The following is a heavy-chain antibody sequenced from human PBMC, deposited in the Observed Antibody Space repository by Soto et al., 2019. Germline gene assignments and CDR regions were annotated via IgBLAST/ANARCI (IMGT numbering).Heavy chain of an antibody. CDR1: GYTFTHYY. CDR2: INPNGGIT. Sequence: QVQLVQSGAEVKKPGASVRVSCKASGYTFTHYYIHWVRQAPGQGLGWMGIINPNGGITTYPQKFRVGSSMTRDTSTSTVYLELSSLRSEDSAVYYCATSVNSAMAFDYWGQGTLVTVSS. V-gene: IGHV1-46*01. J-gene: IGHJ4*02. D-gene: IGHD5-18*01. CDR3: ATSVNSAMAFDY.